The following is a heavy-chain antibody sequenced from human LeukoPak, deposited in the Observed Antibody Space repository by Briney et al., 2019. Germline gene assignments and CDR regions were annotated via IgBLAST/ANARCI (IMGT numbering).Heavy chain of an antibody. J-gene: IGHJ5*02. CDR2: INNEGTST. CDR3: VRGGAATFDP. V-gene: IGHV3-74*01. Sequence: GGSLRLSCAASGFTFSSHWMHWVRQAPGKGLVWVSRINNEGTSTTYADSVQGRFIISRDNAKNTLYLQMNSLRAEDTAVYYCVRGGAATFDPWGQGTLVTVFS. CDR1: GFTFSSHW. D-gene: IGHD4/OR15-4a*01.